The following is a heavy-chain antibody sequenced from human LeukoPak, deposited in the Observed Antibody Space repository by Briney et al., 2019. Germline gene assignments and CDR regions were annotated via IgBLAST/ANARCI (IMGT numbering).Heavy chain of an antibody. V-gene: IGHV3-7*01. CDR3: ARGNVIRAAMVTWFDY. D-gene: IGHD5-18*01. J-gene: IGHJ4*02. Sequence: GGSLRLSCAGAGLSIIDHHMDWVRQAPGKGLEWVANIKQDGSEKYYVDSVKGRFTISRDNAENSLYLQMNSLRAEDTAVYYCARGNVIRAAMVTWFDYWGQGTLVTVSS. CDR1: GLSIIDHH. CDR2: IKQDGSEK.